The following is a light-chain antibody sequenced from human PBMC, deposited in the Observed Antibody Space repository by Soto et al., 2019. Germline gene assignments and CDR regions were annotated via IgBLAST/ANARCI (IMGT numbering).Light chain of an antibody. Sequence: EIVLTQSPGTLSLSPGERATLSCRASQSVSSSYLAWYQQKPGQAPRLLIYGASSRATGIPDRFSRSGYGTDFTITISRLQSEDVAVYFCQQYGSSPPYTFGLGTKLQIK. CDR2: GAS. V-gene: IGKV3-20*01. J-gene: IGKJ2*01. CDR3: QQYGSSPPYT. CDR1: QSVSSSY.